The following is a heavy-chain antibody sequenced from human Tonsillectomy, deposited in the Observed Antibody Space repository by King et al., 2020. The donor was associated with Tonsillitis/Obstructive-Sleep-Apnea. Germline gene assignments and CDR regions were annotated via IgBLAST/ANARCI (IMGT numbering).Heavy chain of an antibody. CDR3: ARLGDWYFDL. CDR1: GSAFSFSSSW. Sequence: VQLVESGAEVKKPGESLKISCKGSGSAFSFSSSWIGWVRQMPGKGLEWMGIIYPGDLDTRYSPSFQAHVTISADKSIRTVYLQWSSLKASDTAMYYCARLGDWYFDLWGRGTLVTVSS. V-gene: IGHV5-51*01. CDR2: IYPGDLDT. D-gene: IGHD3-16*01. J-gene: IGHJ2*01.